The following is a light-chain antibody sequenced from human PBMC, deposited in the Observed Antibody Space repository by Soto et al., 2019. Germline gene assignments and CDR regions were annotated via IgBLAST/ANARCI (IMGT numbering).Light chain of an antibody. CDR3: QQYNSGGFT. V-gene: IGKV1-5*03. J-gene: IGKJ3*01. Sequence: DIQMTQSPSTLSASVGDRVTITCRASQSISSWLAWYQQKPGKAPKLQIYKASSLESGVPSRFSGSGSGTEFTLTISSLQPDDFATYYCQQYNSGGFTFGPGTKVDIK. CDR2: KAS. CDR1: QSISSW.